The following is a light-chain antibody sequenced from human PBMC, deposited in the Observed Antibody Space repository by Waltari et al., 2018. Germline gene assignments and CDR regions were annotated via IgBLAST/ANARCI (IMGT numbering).Light chain of an antibody. CDR3: QHYGSLPT. CDR1: QSVSSSY. Sequence: EIVLTQSPGTLSLSPGKRATLACRASQSVSSSYLAWYQQRPGQAPRLLIHGASSRATGIPDRFSGSGSGTDFTLTISRLEPEDFAGYYCQHYGSLPTFGQGTKVEIK. V-gene: IGKV3-20*01. J-gene: IGKJ1*01. CDR2: GAS.